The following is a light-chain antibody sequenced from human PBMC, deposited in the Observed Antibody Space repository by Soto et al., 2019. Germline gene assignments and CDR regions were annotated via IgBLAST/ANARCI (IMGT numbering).Light chain of an antibody. CDR3: QQYLSTRT. CDR2: GAS. J-gene: IGKJ1*01. Sequence: DIPMTQSPSTLSASVGDRVTITCRASQNIRGWLAWYQQKPGKAPNLLIYGASILESGVPSKFSGSGSGTEFTLTISSLQPDDLGTYYCQQYLSTRTFGQGTRVEVK. V-gene: IGKV1-5*03. CDR1: QNIRGW.